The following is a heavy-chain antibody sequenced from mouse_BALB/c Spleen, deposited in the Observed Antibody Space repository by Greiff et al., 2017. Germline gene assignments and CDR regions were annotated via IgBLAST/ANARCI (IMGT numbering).Heavy chain of an antibody. Sequence: QVQLQQPGAELVKPGASVKLSCKASGYTFTSYWMHWVKQRPGQGLEWIGEINPSNGRTNYNEKFKSKATLTVDKSSSTAYMQLSSLTSEDSAVYYCAREGLYYWGQGTTLKVSS. V-gene: IGHV1S81*02. D-gene: IGHD6-1*01. CDR3: AREGLYY. CDR1: GYTFTSYW. CDR2: INPSNGRT. J-gene: IGHJ2*01.